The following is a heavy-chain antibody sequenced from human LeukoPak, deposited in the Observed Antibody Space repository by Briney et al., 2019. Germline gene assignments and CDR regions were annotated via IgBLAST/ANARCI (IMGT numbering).Heavy chain of an antibody. J-gene: IGHJ4*02. D-gene: IGHD2-8*01. V-gene: IGHV4-59*01. CDR2: IYYSGST. CDR1: GGSISSYY. CDR3: ARHCTNGVCYAGTFDY. Sequence: SETLSLTCTVSGGSISSYYWSWIRQPPGKGLEWIGYIYYSGSTNYNPSLKSRVTISVDTSKNQSSLKLSSVTAADTAVYYCARHCTNGVCYAGTFDYWGQGTLVTVSS.